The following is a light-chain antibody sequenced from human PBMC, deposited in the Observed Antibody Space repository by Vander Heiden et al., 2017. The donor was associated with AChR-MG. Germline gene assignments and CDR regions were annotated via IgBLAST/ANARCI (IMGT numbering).Light chain of an antibody. CDR3: CSYAGSSTVV. CDR1: SNDVGSYNL. CDR2: EGS. Sequence: QSALTQPASVSGSPGQSITITVTGTSNDVGSYNLVSWYQQHPGKAPKLMIYEGSKRPSGVSNRFSGSKSGNTASLTISGLQAEDEADYYCCSYAGSSTVVFGGGTKLTVL. J-gene: IGLJ3*02. V-gene: IGLV2-23*01.